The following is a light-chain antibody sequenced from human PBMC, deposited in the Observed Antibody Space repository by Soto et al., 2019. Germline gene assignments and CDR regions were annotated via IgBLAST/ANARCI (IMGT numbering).Light chain of an antibody. Sequence: DIQMTQSPSSLSASVGDRVTITCRASQTIRSSLNWYQQKSGKAPKLLIYAASSLQSGVPSSFSGGGSGTDFTLTISSLQPEDFATYYCQQGYSYPYTFGQGTKLEIQ. CDR1: QTIRSS. V-gene: IGKV1-39*01. CDR2: AAS. J-gene: IGKJ2*01. CDR3: QQGYSYPYT.